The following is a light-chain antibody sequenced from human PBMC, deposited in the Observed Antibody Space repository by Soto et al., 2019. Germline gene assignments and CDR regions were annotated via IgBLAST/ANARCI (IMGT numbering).Light chain of an antibody. V-gene: IGKV3-11*01. J-gene: IGKJ1*01. Sequence: EVVLTQSPATLSLSPGERATLSCRASQNVRTFLDWYQQKPGQPPRLLIYGASNRATGIPARFSGSGSGTVFALLISSLEPEDFAVYYCQQHSHWPPWTFGQGTRVEIQ. CDR1: QNVRTF. CDR2: GAS. CDR3: QQHSHWPPWT.